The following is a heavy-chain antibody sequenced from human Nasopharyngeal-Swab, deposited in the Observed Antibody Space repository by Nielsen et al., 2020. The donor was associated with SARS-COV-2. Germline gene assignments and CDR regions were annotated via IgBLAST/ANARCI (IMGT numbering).Heavy chain of an antibody. CDR2: ISGSGGST. CDR3: ASPAGRTKDFDY. Sequence: GESLKISCAASGFTFSSYAMSWVRQAPGKGLEWVSAISGSGGSTYYADSVKGRFTISRDNAKNTLYLQMNSLRAEDTAVYYCASPAGRTKDFDYWGQGTLVTVSS. D-gene: IGHD1/OR15-1a*01. J-gene: IGHJ4*02. V-gene: IGHV3-23*01. CDR1: GFTFSSYA.